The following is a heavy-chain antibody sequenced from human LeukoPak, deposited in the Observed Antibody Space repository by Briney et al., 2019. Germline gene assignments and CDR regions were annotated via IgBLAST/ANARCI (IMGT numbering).Heavy chain of an antibody. CDR3: ARDTGDSSGYYAY. V-gene: IGHV3-21*01. Sequence: PGGSLRLSCAASGFTFSSYSMNWVRQAPAKGLEWVSSISSSSSYIYYADSVKGRFTISRDNAKNSLYLQMNSLRAEDTAVYYCARDTGDSSGYYAYWGQGTLVTVSS. D-gene: IGHD3-22*01. CDR1: GFTFSSYS. J-gene: IGHJ4*02. CDR2: ISSSSSYI.